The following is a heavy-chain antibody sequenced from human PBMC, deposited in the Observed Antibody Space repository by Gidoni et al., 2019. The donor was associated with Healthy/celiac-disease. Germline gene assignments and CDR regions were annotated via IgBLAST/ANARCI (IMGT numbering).Heavy chain of an antibody. CDR3: AREGDYGDYVFDY. Sequence: QVQLQPSGPGLGKPSQTLPLTCAISGDSVSSNSAAWNRIRQYPSRGLEWLGMTYYRSKWYNEYAVSVKSRITINPDTSKNQFSLQLNSVTPEDTAVYYCAREGDYGDYVFDYWGQGTLVTVSS. D-gene: IGHD4-17*01. V-gene: IGHV6-1*01. CDR2: TYYRSKWYN. CDR1: GDSVSSNSAA. J-gene: IGHJ4*02.